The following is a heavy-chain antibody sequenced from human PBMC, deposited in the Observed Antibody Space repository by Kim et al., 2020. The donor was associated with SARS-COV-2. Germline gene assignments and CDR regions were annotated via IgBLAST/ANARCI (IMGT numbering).Heavy chain of an antibody. J-gene: IGHJ4*02. CDR1: SDSFSAYY. CDR2: IFYSWST. V-gene: IGHV4-59*01. CDR3: ARSEGRASWHQFDY. Sequence: SETLSLTCTVSSDSFSAYYWSWIRQIPVKGLEWIGYIFYSWSTNYNPSLKSRATLSWDTSRNQFSLDLTSVTQADTAVYYCARSEGRASWHQFDYWGQGVLVTVSS.